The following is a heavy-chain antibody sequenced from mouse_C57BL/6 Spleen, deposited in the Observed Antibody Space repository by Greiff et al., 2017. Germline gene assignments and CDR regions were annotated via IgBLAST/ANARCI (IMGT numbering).Heavy chain of an antibody. J-gene: IGHJ3*01. CDR1: GYTFTGYW. D-gene: IGHD1-1*01. CDR3: ARGYYGSSYCWFAY. V-gene: IGHV1-9*01. Sequence: QVQLQQSGAELMKPGASVQLSCKATGYTFTGYWIEWVKQRPGHGLAWIGEILPGSGSTNYNEQFKGKATFTADTSSNTAYMPLSSLTTEDSAIYYCARGYYGSSYCWFAYWGQGTLVTVSA. CDR2: ILPGSGST.